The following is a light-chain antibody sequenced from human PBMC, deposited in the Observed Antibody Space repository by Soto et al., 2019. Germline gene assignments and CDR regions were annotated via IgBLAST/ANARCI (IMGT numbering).Light chain of an antibody. V-gene: IGLV2-14*01. J-gene: IGLJ1*01. CDR3: NSYTTSNTRQIV. Sequence: QSALTQPASVSGSHGQSITISCTGTSSDVGGYNYVSWYQQHPGKAPKFMIYDVSNRPSGVSTRFSGSKSGNTASLTISVLQAEDEADYYCNSYTTSNTRQIVFGTGTKVTVL. CDR2: DVS. CDR1: SSDVGGYNY.